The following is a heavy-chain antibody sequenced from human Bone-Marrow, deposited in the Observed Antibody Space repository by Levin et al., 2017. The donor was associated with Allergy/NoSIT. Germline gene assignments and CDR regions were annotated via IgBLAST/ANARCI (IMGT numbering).Heavy chain of an antibody. J-gene: IGHJ1*01. CDR3: TKGYDFWSGYPAREYFQH. D-gene: IGHD3-3*01. CDR2: ISWNSGNV. V-gene: IGHV3-9*01. Sequence: SLKISCAASGFTFDDYAMHWVRQAPGRGLEWVSSISWNSGNVGYGDSVKGRFIISRDNAKNSLYLQMNSLRTEDTALYYCTKGYDFWSGYPAREYFQHWGQGTLVTVSS. CDR1: GFTFDDYA.